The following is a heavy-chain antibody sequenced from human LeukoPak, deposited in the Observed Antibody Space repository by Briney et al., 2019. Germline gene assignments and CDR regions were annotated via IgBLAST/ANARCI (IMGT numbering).Heavy chain of an antibody. Sequence: GGSLRLSCASPGFTFYSYWMTWVRQAPGKGLEWVANIKHEGSEKYYVDSVKGRFTISRDNAKNSLYLQMNSLRAEDTAIYYCARLRFLASDYWGQGTLVTVSS. V-gene: IGHV3-7*01. CDR3: ARLRFLASDY. D-gene: IGHD3-3*01. CDR1: GFTFYSYW. CDR2: IKHEGSEK. J-gene: IGHJ4*02.